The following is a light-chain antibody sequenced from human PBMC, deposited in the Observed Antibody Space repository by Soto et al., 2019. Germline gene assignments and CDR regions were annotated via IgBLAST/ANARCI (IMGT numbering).Light chain of an antibody. Sequence: DIEITHSPSSLSASLLYRVTITCRSSQDIAGYLAWYQHKPGRTPELLIHGASRLQSGVPARFSGSGSGTDFTLSINSLQPEDFATYYCQQAYSFPITFGQGRLLEV. V-gene: IGKV1-12*01. CDR1: QDIAGY. J-gene: IGKJ5*01. CDR3: QQAYSFPIT. CDR2: GAS.